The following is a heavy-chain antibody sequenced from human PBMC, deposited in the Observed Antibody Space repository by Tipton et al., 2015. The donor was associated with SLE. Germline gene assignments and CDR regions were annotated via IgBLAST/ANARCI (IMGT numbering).Heavy chain of an antibody. CDR3: ARALRLGELSLGNDAFDS. CDR1: GYTFTSYG. Sequence: QVQLVQSGAEVKKPGASVKVSCKASGYTFTSYGISWVRQAPGQGLEWMGGFIPIFGTANYAQKFQGRVTITADESTSTAYMELSSLRSEDTAVYYCARALRLGELSLGNDAFDSWGKGTMVTVSS. V-gene: IGHV1-69*01. D-gene: IGHD3-16*02. CDR2: FIPIFGTA. J-gene: IGHJ3*02.